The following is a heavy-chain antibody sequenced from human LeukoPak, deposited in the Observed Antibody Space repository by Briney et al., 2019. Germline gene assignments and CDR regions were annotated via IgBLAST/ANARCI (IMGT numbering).Heavy chain of an antibody. Sequence: ASVKVSCKASGSTFTSYDINWVRQATGQGLEWMGWMNPDSGNTGYAQKFQGRVTMTRSTSISTAYMELSSLRSEDTAVYYCARAKRLGGNYYFDYSGQGTLVAVSS. J-gene: IGHJ4*02. CDR1: GSTFTSYD. CDR2: MNPDSGNT. CDR3: ARAKRLGGNYYFDY. V-gene: IGHV1-8*01. D-gene: IGHD3-16*01.